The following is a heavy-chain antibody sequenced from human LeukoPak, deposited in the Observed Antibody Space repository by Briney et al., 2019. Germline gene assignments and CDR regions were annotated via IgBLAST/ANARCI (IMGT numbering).Heavy chain of an antibody. CDR2: IYYSGNT. J-gene: IGHJ4*02. V-gene: IGHV4-59*01. CDR1: GVSISSDY. CDR3: ATRSKEVAATFDS. Sequence: SETLSLTCTVSGVSISSDYWSWIRQPPGKGLEWIGYIYYSGNTNYNPSLKSRVTISVDTSKNQFSLKLSSVTAADTAVYYCATRSKEVAATFDSWGQGALV. D-gene: IGHD2-15*01.